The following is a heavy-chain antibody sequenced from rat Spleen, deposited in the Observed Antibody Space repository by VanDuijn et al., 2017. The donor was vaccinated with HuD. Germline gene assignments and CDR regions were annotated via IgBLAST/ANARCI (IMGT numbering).Heavy chain of an antibody. V-gene: IGHV2-77*01. J-gene: IGHJ2*01. Sequence: QVQMKETGPGLVQTTQTLSVTCTVSGFSLTSYGVHWVRQAPGKGLEWMGIIWGDGSTNYNSALKSRLSISRDTSKSQVFLTMNSLQTDDTAVYYCLYGGYITSDYWGQGVMVTVSS. CDR2: IWGDGST. D-gene: IGHD1-11*01. CDR3: LYGGYITSDY. CDR1: GFSLTSYG.